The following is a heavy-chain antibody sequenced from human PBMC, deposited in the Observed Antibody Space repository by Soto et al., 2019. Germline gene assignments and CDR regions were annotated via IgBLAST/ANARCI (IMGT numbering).Heavy chain of an antibody. CDR1: GFTFSDYY. D-gene: IGHD3-22*01. J-gene: IGHJ4*02. Sequence: QVQLVESGGGLVKPGGSLRLSCAASGFTFSDYYMSWIRQAPGKGLEWVSYISSSSDYTNYADSVKGRFTISRDNAKNSLFSQMNRLRGEDTAGQYCAGEDYYDGSGYYSYWGQGTLVSVSS. CDR2: ISSSSDYT. CDR3: AGEDYYDGSGYYSY. V-gene: IGHV3-11*05.